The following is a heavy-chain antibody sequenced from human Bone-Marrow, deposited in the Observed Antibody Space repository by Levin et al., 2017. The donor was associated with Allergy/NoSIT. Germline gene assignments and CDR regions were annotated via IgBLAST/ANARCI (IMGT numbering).Heavy chain of an antibody. J-gene: IGHJ6*02. CDR2: INPSAGGT. CDR3: ARDVEEGYYGMDV. V-gene: IGHV1-46*01. CDR1: GYSFTTYY. Sequence: ASVKVSCKASGYSFTTYYIQWVRQAPGQGLEWMGIINPSAGGTNYAQKFQGRVTMTSDTSTSTVYIELSSLRSEDTAVYYCARDVEEGYYGMDVWGQGTAVTVSS.